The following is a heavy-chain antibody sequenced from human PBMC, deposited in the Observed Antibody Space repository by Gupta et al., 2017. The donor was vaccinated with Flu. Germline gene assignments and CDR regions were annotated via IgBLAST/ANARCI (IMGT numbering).Heavy chain of an antibody. Sequence: QVQLQESGPGLVKPSETLSLTCTVSGGSISSYYWSWIRQPPGKGLEWIGYIYYSGSTNYNPSLKSRVTISVDTSKNQFSLKLSSVTAADTAVYYCARGEEQLDFYYYYGMDVWGQGTTVTVSS. D-gene: IGHD6-13*01. CDR1: GGSISSYY. CDR3: ARGEEQLDFYYYYGMDV. CDR2: IYYSGST. V-gene: IGHV4-59*01. J-gene: IGHJ6*02.